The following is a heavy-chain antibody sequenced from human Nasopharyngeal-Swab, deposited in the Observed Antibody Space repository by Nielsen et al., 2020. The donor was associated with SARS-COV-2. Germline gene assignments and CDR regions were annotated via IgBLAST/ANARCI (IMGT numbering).Heavy chain of an antibody. CDR2: ISYDGSNK. J-gene: IGHJ6*02. Sequence: GGSLRLSCAASGFTFSSYGMHWVRQAPVKGLEWVAVISYDGSNKYYADSMKGRFTISRDNSKNTLYLQMNSLRAEDTAVYYCARGVDSSGWYSYYYYYGMDVWGQGTTVTVSS. D-gene: IGHD6-19*01. V-gene: IGHV3-30*03. CDR1: GFTFSSYG. CDR3: ARGVDSSGWYSYYYYYGMDV.